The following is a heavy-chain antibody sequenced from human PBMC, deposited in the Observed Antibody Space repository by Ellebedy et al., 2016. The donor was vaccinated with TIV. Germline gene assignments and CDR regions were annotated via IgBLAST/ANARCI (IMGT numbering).Heavy chain of an antibody. CDR1: GFTFSTYS. CDR3: ARVGSGCLDQ. D-gene: IGHD5-12*01. J-gene: IGHJ4*02. CDR2: ISSGSSTI. Sequence: GGSLRLXCAASGFTFSTYSMSWVRQAPGKGLEWISYISSGSSTIYYADSVRGRFTISRDNAKNSLFLQMNSLRDEDTAIYYCARVGSGCLDQWGQGTLVTVSS. V-gene: IGHV3-48*02.